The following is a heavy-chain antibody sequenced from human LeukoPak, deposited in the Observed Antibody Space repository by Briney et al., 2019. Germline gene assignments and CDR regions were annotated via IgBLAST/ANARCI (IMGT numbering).Heavy chain of an antibody. D-gene: IGHD3-3*01. CDR2: ISYDGSNK. CDR3: ARFTRVLATYYDFWSGSLGGDY. J-gene: IGHJ4*02. Sequence: PGGSLRLSCAASGFTFSSYAMHWVRQAPGKGLEWVAVISYDGSNKYYADSVKGRFTISRDNSKNTLYLQMNSLRAEDTAVYYCARFTRVLATYYDFWSGSLGGDYWGQGTLATVSS. V-gene: IGHV3-30*04. CDR1: GFTFSSYA.